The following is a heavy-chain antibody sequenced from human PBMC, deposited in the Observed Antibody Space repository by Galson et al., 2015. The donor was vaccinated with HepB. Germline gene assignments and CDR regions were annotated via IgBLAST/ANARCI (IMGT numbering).Heavy chain of an antibody. CDR1: GFTFTSYA. J-gene: IGHJ4*02. CDR2: ISGSGGSS. D-gene: IGHD3-10*01. V-gene: IGHV3-23*01. Sequence: SLRLSCAASGFTFTSYAMTWVRQAPGKGLEWVSDISGSGGSSYYADSVKGRFTISRDHSKNTLYLQMNSLRAEDTAVYYCAKDHAYYGSGSSDYWGQGTLVTVSS. CDR3: AKDHAYYGSGSSDY.